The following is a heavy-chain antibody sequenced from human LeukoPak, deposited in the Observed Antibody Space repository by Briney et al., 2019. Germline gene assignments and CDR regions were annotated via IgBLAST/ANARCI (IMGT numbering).Heavy chain of an antibody. Sequence: GGSLRLSCAASGFTFSSYGMSWVRQAPGKGLEWVSAISGSGGSTYYADSVKGRFTISRDNSKNTLYLQMNSLRAEDTAVYYCARVKARSLRYFEYRRDAFEIWGQGTMVTVSS. CDR1: GFTFSSYG. J-gene: IGHJ3*02. CDR3: ARVKARSLRYFEYRRDAFEI. CDR2: ISGSGGST. V-gene: IGHV3-23*01. D-gene: IGHD3-9*01.